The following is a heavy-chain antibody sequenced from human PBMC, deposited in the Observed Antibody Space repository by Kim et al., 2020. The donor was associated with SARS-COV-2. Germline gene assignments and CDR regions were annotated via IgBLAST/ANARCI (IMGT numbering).Heavy chain of an antibody. D-gene: IGHD2-15*01. CDR2: IIPIFGTA. Sequence: SVKVSCKASGGTFSSYAISWVRQAPGQGLEWMGGIIPIFGTANYAQKFQGRVTITADESTSTAYMELSSLRSEDTAVYYCARDKKDIAWGGSSNVYYYYGMDVWGKGTTVTVSS. CDR3: ARDKKDIAWGGSSNVYYYYGMDV. CDR1: GGTFSSYA. V-gene: IGHV1-69*13. J-gene: IGHJ6*04.